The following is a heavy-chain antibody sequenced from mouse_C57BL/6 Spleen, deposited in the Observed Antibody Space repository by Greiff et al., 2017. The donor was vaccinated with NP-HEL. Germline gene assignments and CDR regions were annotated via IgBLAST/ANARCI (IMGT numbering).Heavy chain of an antibody. CDR3: AGYSNYEDWFTY. V-gene: IGHV1-82*01. CDR2: IYPGDGDT. D-gene: IGHD2-5*01. Sequence: VQLVESGPELVKPGASVKISCKASGYAFSSSWMNWVKQRPGKGREWIGRIYPGDGDTNYNGKFKGKATLTADKSSSTAYMQLSSLTSEDSAVYFCAGYSNYEDWFTYWGQGTLVTVSA. J-gene: IGHJ3*01. CDR1: GYAFSSSW.